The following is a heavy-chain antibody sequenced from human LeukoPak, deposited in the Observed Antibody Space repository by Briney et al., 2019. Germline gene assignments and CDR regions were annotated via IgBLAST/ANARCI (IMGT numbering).Heavy chain of an antibody. J-gene: IGHJ4*02. V-gene: IGHV3-23*01. Sequence: GGTLRLSCAASGFTFSNYGMSWVRQAPGKGLEWVSAISGSGGSTYYADSVKGRFTISRDNSKNTLYLQMNSLRVEDTAVYYCATPPHDYGDYYFDYWGQGTLVTVSS. CDR3: ATPPHDYGDYYFDY. D-gene: IGHD4-17*01. CDR1: GFTFSNYG. CDR2: ISGSGGST.